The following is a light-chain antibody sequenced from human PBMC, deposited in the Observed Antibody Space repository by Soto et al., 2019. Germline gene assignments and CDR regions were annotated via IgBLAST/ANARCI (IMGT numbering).Light chain of an antibody. CDR2: KAS. CDR1: QGISSY. J-gene: IGKJ4*01. Sequence: DIQLIQSPSFPSASVQDRVTISCRASQGISSYLSWYQQKPGKAPKLLIYKASTLKSGVPSRFSGSGSGTEFTLAISSLQPEDFATYHCQQLSSYPVTFGGGTKVEI. CDR3: QQLSSYPVT. V-gene: IGKV1-9*01.